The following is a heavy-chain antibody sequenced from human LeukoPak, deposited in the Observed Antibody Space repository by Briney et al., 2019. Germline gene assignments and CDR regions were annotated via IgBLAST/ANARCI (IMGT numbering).Heavy chain of an antibody. J-gene: IGHJ4*02. V-gene: IGHV1-24*01. CDR2: FDPEDGET. CDR1: GYTLTELS. CDR3: ATDQRIAVAGTELRY. Sequence: ASVKVSCKVSGYTLTELSMHWVRQAPGKGLEWTGGFDPEDGETIYAQKFQGRVTMTEDTSTDTAYMELSSLRSEDTAVYYCATDQRIAVAGTELRYWGQGTLVTVSS. D-gene: IGHD6-19*01.